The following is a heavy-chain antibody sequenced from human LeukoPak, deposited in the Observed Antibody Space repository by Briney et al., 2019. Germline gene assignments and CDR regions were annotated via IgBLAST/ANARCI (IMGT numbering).Heavy chain of an antibody. Sequence: PGGTLRLSCAASGFTFNTYAMNWVRQAPGKGLEWVSVISVSGYSTYYADSVKGRFTISRDNSKNTLHLQMHSLRAEDTAVYYCAKDSRTAYDSSWLFYFDYWGLGTLVTVSS. D-gene: IGHD6-13*01. CDR2: ISVSGYST. V-gene: IGHV3-23*01. CDR3: AKDSRTAYDSSWLFYFDY. CDR1: GFTFNTYA. J-gene: IGHJ4*02.